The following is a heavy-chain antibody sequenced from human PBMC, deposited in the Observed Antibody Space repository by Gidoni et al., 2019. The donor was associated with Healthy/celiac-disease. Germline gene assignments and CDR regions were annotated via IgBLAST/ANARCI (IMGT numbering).Heavy chain of an antibody. V-gene: IGHV4-34*01. CDR3: ARWGYLGD. Sequence: QVQLQQWGAGLLKTSETLSLTCAVYGGSFSGYYWSWIRQPPGKGLEWIGELNHSGSTNYNPSLKSRFTISVDTSKNQFSLKLSSVNAADTAVYYCARWGYLGDWGQGTLVTVSS. CDR2: LNHSGST. D-gene: IGHD3-16*01. J-gene: IGHJ4*02. CDR1: GGSFSGYY.